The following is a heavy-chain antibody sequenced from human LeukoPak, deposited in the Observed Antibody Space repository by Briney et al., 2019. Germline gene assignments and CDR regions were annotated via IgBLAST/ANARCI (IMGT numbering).Heavy chain of an antibody. V-gene: IGHV1-18*01. Sequence: ASVKVSCKASGYTFTSYGISWVRQAPGQGLEWMGWISAYNGNTNYAQKFQGRVTMTRDTSTSTVYMELSSLRSEDTAVYYCARALEIEGDYWGQGTLVTVSS. CDR2: ISAYNGNT. J-gene: IGHJ4*02. CDR1: GYTFTSYG. D-gene: IGHD5-24*01. CDR3: ARALEIEGDY.